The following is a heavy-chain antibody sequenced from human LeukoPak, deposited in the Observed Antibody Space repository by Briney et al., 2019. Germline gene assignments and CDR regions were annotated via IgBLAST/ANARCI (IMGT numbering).Heavy chain of an antibody. CDR1: GFTFNNDW. J-gene: IGHJ3*02. V-gene: IGHV3-15*07. D-gene: IGHD6-19*01. CDR3: TTGGNVMVAGTRAFDI. CDR2: IKSTVGGGAT. Sequence: PGGSLRLSCAASGFTFNNDWMNWVRQAPGKGLEWVARIKSTVGGGATDLAAAVKGRFTVSRDDSENTLYLQMKSLTTEDTAVYYCTTGGNVMVAGTRAFDIWGHGTTVIVS.